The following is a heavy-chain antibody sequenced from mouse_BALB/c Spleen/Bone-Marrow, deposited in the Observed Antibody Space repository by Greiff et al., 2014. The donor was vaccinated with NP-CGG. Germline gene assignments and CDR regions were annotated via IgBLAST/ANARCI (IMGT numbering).Heavy chain of an antibody. V-gene: IGHV1S56*01. CDR3: ARALTCTWFAY. J-gene: IGHJ3*01. CDR2: IYPGNVNT. CDR1: GYTFTRYY. Sequence: QVQLQQSGPELVKPGASVKISCKASGYTFTRYYIHWVKQRPGQGLEWIGWIYPGNVNTKYNEKFKDKATLTADKSSSTAYMQLSSLTSEDSAVYFCARALTCTWFAYWGQGTLVTVSA. D-gene: IGHD4-1*01.